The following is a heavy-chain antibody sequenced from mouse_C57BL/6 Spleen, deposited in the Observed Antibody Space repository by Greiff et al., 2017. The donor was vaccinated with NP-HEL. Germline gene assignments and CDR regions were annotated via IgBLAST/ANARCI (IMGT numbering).Heavy chain of an antibody. V-gene: IGHV5-6*01. D-gene: IGHD2-3*01. J-gene: IGHJ3*01. CDR2: ISSGGSYT. CDR1: GFTFSSYG. CDR3: ARDDSPFAY. Sequence: EVNVVESGGDLVKPGGSLKLSCAASGFTFSSYGMSWVRQTPDKRLEWVATISSGGSYTYYPDSVKGRFTISRDNAKNTLYLQMSSLKSEDTAMYYCARDDSPFAYWGQGTLVTVSA.